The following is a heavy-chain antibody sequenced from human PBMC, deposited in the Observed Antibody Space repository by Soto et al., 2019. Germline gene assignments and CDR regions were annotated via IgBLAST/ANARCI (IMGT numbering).Heavy chain of an antibody. CDR3: ANQDGGSHNSSGYPTSNWFDP. J-gene: IGHJ5*02. D-gene: IGHD3-22*01. CDR1: GCPFSSYS. V-gene: IGHV3-23*01. Sequence: GGSLRLSCAASGCPFSSYSMSLVSQAPGKGLEWVSALSGSGGSTYYADPVQGRFTISRDNSKNTLYLQMNSLRAEDTAVYYCANQDGGSHNSSGYPTSNWFDPWGQGTLVTVSS. CDR2: LSGSGGST.